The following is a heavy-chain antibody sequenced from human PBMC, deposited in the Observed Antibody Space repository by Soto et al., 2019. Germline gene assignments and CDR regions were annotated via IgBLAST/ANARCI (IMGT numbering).Heavy chain of an antibody. J-gene: IGHJ5*02. Sequence: ASVKVSCKASGYTFTSYGISWVRQAPGQGLEWMGWISAYNGNTNYAQKLQGRVTMTTDTSTSTAYMEVRSMRSDDPDLSYAARAVAGRRDTGFDPWAEGALSNVAS. D-gene: IGHD6-19*01. CDR3: ARAVAGRRDTGFDP. V-gene: IGHV1-18*04. CDR2: ISAYNGNT. CDR1: GYTFTSYG.